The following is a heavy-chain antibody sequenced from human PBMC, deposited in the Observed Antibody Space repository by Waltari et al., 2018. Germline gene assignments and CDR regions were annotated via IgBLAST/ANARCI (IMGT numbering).Heavy chain of an antibody. V-gene: IGHV3-33*06. CDR2: IGYDGSLK. J-gene: IGHJ4*02. D-gene: IGHD4-17*01. CDR1: GFPFSHSG. CDR3: AKSSTVTTGSLDY. Sequence: VLLVASGGGVVQPGRSLRLSCAASGFPFSHSGMHWVRQAPGKGLGWVAVIGYDGSLKYYADSVKGRFTISRDYSKNTVSLQMNSLRVEDTAVYYCAKSSTVTTGSLDYWGQGTPVSVSS.